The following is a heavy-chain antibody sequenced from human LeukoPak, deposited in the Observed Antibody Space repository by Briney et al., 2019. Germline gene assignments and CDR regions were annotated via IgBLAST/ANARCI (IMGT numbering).Heavy chain of an antibody. J-gene: IGHJ6*03. Sequence: SETLSLTCTVSAGSISSSDYYWGWIRQSPGRGLEWIGRISYSRNTYYNPSLKSRVTISVDTSKNHFSLRLSSVTAADTAVYYCSRLTHSYYSDTSGYYPYYYMDVWGEGTTVAVSS. V-gene: IGHV4-39*02. CDR3: SRLTHSYYSDTSGYYPYYYMDV. CDR2: ISYSRNT. CDR1: AGSISSSDYY. D-gene: IGHD3-22*01.